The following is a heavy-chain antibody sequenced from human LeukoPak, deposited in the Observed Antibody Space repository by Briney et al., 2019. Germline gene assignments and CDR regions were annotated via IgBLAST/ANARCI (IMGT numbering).Heavy chain of an antibody. Sequence: GGSLRLSCAASGFTFDDYAMHWVRQAPGKGLEWVSGISWNSGSIGYADSVKGRFTISRDNAKNSLYLQMNSLRAEDTALYYCAKDTGVMITFGGGYFDYWGQGTLVTVSS. V-gene: IGHV3-9*01. J-gene: IGHJ4*02. D-gene: IGHD3-16*01. CDR2: ISWNSGSI. CDR3: AKDTGVMITFGGGYFDY. CDR1: GFTFDDYA.